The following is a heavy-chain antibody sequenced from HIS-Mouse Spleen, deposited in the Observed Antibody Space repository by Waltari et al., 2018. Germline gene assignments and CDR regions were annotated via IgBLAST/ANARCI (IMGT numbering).Heavy chain of an antibody. CDR1: GFNFSSSA. CDR3: ARDPSSSSGFDP. V-gene: IGHV3-30-3*01. CDR2: ISYDGSNK. J-gene: IGHJ5*02. D-gene: IGHD6-6*01. Sequence: QVQLVESGGGVVKPGRSLRPSCPASGFNFSSSAMHWVRQAPGKGLEWVAVISYDGSNKYYADSVKGRFTISRDNSKNTLYLQMNSLRAEDTAVYYCARDPSSSSGFDPWGQGTLVTVSS.